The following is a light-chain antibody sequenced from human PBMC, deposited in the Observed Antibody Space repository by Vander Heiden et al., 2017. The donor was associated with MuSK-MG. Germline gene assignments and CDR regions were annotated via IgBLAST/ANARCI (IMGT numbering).Light chain of an antibody. Sequence: QSVLTQPTSVSAAAGQRVTICCTGSSCNIGAGYNVHWYQQLPGTAPKLLIYGNSNRPSGVPDRFSGSKSGTSASLAITGLQAEDEADYYCQSYDSSLSGSRVFGGGTKLTVL. CDR3: QSYDSSLSGSRV. V-gene: IGLV1-40*01. J-gene: IGLJ2*01. CDR1: SCNIGAGYN. CDR2: GNS.